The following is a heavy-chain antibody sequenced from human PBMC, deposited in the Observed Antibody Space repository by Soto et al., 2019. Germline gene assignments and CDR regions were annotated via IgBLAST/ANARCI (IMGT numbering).Heavy chain of an antibody. CDR1: GFTFSDYY. CDR3: AKPPDYNWNDY. Sequence: PGGSLRLSCAASGFTFSDYYMSWIRQAPGKGLEWVSYISSRSSTIFYADSVKGRFTISRDNVKNSLYLQMNSLRAEDTAVYYCAKPPDYNWNDYWGQGTLVTVSS. CDR2: ISSRSSTI. D-gene: IGHD1-20*01. V-gene: IGHV3-11*01. J-gene: IGHJ4*02.